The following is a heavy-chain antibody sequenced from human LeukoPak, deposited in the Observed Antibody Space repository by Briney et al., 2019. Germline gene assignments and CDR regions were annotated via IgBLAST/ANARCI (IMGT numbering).Heavy chain of an antibody. V-gene: IGHV3-48*04. CDR1: GFTFSTAW. Sequence: GGSLRFSCAASGFTFSTAWMTWVRQAPGKGLEWVSYLTGSGGAIYYADSVKGRFTISRDNAKNSLYLQMNSLRPEDTAVYYCARGNYDFWGQGILVTVSS. CDR3: ARGNYDF. D-gene: IGHD3-3*01. CDR2: LTGSGGAI. J-gene: IGHJ4*02.